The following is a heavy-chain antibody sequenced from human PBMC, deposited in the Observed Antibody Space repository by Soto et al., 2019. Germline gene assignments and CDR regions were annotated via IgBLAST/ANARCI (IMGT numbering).Heavy chain of an antibody. CDR1: GFTFSSYG. CDR3: AKDRKQQLVYYYYYYGMDV. J-gene: IGHJ6*02. V-gene: IGHV3-30*18. D-gene: IGHD6-13*01. CDR2: ISYDGSNK. Sequence: QVQLVESGGGVVQPGRSLRLSCAASGFTFSSYGMHWVRQAPGKGLEWVAVISYDGSNKYYADSVKGRFTISRDNSKNXLXXQMNSLRAEDTAVYYCAKDRKQQLVYYYYYYGMDVWGQGTTVTVSS.